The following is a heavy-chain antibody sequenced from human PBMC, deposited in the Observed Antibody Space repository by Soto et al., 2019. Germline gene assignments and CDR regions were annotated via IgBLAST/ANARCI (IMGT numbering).Heavy chain of an antibody. CDR1: GGTFSSYA. D-gene: IGHD2-21*02. V-gene: IGHV1-69*13. Sequence: ASVKVSCKASGGTFSSYAISWVRQAPGQGLEWMGGIIPIFGTANYAQKFQGRVTITADESTSTAYMELSSLRSEDTAVYYCARAVHLDCGGDCFPPLGYYYYGMDVWGQGTTVTVSS. CDR3: ARAVHLDCGGDCFPPLGYYYYGMDV. J-gene: IGHJ6*02. CDR2: IIPIFGTA.